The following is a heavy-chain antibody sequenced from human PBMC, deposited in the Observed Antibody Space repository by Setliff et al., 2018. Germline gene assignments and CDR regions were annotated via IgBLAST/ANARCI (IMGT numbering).Heavy chain of an antibody. CDR1: GYTFSNYL. D-gene: IGHD5-12*01. J-gene: IGHJ4*02. CDR2: IDAGNGHT. Sequence: ASVKVSCKASGYTFSNYLLHWVRQAPGQSPEWVGWIDAGNGHTKYSQRFQDRITITSETSATTVYMELRSLRSEDTAVYYCVRVDMVLSNFDFWGQGTLVTVSS. CDR3: VRVDMVLSNFDF. V-gene: IGHV1-3*01.